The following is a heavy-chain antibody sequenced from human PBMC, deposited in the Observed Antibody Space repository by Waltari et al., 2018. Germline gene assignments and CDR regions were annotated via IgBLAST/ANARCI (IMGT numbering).Heavy chain of an antibody. V-gene: IGHV5-51*01. CDR3: ARHDWNDSDY. J-gene: IGHJ4*02. CDR2: ILPRNSDT. D-gene: IGHD1-1*01. Sequence: WVRQMPGKGLEWMGIILPRNSDTRYSPSFEGQVTISADNSINIAYLQRSSIKASDTAIYYCARHDWNDSDYWGQGTLGTASS.